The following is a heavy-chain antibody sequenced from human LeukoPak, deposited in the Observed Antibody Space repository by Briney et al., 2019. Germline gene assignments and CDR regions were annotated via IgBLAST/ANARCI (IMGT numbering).Heavy chain of an antibody. J-gene: IGHJ4*02. CDR3: AKAVNTYCSSTSCHGN. V-gene: IGHV3-74*01. CDR2: VSGDGTTT. Sequence: GGSRRLSCAASGITISRYWMHWVRQAPGKGLVWVSRVSGDGTTTNYADSVKGRFTISRDNAKNTMSLQMNSLRAEDTAVYYCAKAVNTYCSSTSCHGNWGQGTLVTVSS. CDR1: GITISRYW. D-gene: IGHD2-2*01.